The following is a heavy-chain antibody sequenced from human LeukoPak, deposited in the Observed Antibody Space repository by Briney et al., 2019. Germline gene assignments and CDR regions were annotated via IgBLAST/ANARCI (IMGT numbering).Heavy chain of an antibody. D-gene: IGHD6-25*01. V-gene: IGHV4-59*08. Sequence: PSETLSLTCTVSGGSISSYYWSWIRQPPGKGLEWIGYIYYSGSTNYNPSLKSRVTISVDTSKNQFSLKLSSVTAADTAVYYCARAAFRKGSNFDYWGQGTLVTVSS. J-gene: IGHJ4*02. CDR3: ARAAFRKGSNFDY. CDR1: GGSISSYY. CDR2: IYYSGST.